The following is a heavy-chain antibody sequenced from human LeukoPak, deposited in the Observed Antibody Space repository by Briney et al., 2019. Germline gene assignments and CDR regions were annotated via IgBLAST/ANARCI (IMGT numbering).Heavy chain of an antibody. D-gene: IGHD3-22*01. CDR1: GFTFSGSA. V-gene: IGHV3-73*01. J-gene: IGHJ4*02. CDR3: TGQAYYYDTSGFNFDY. Sequence: GGSLRLSCAASGFTFSGSAMHWVRQASGKGLEWVGRIRSKTNNYATAYTASVKGRFTISRDDSKNTAYLQMNSLKTEDTAVYYCTGQAYYYDTSGFNFDYWGQGILVAVSS. CDR2: IRSKTNNYAT.